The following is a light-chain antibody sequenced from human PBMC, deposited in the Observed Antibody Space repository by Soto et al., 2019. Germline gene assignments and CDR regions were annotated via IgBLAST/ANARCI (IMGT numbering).Light chain of an antibody. CDR3: QQRSNWPRT. CDR1: EDVSRNY. J-gene: IGKJ1*01. CDR2: ATS. Sequence: EIVLSQSPCTLSLSHGERATLSCRASEDVSRNYVAWYQQKPGQAPRLLVFATSNRATGIPDRFSGSGSGTDFTLTIWGLEPEDFAVYYCQQRSNWPRTFGQGTKVDI. V-gene: IGKV3D-20*02.